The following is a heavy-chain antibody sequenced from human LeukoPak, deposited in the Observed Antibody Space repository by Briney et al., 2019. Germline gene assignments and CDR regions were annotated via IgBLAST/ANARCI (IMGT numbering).Heavy chain of an antibody. Sequence: SETLSLTCTVSGGSITTDSYYWASIRQTPGRGPEWLGSVYYTGGTYYSPSLQSRVAISVDTSKNEFSLRVNSVAAADTGVYYCATLGFYYGSGRSWFAPWGQGILVSVSS. D-gene: IGHD3-10*01. J-gene: IGHJ5*02. CDR1: GGSITTDSYY. CDR3: ATLGFYYGSGRSWFAP. V-gene: IGHV4-39*01. CDR2: VYYTGGT.